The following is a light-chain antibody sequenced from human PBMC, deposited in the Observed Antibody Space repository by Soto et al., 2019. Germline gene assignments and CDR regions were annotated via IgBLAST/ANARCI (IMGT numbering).Light chain of an antibody. CDR3: GTWDSSRRGDRV. J-gene: IGLJ3*02. Sequence: QSVLTQPPSVSAAPGQKVTISCSGSSSNIGNNYVSWYQQLPGTAPKLLIYENNKRPSGIPDRFSGSKSGTSATLGITGLQTADEAAYYYGTWDSSRRGDRVFVGGTTIPVL. V-gene: IGLV1-51*02. CDR2: ENN. CDR1: SSNIGNNY.